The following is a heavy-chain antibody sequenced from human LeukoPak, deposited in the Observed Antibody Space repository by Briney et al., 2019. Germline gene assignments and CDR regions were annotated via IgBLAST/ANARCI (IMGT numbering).Heavy chain of an antibody. D-gene: IGHD3-22*01. CDR1: GFTFSSYS. V-gene: IGHV3-21*01. Sequence: GGSLRLSCAASGFTFSSYSMTWVRQAPGKGLEWVSSISSSSSYIYYADSVKGRFTISRDNAKNSLYLQMNSLRAEDTAVYYCARDGVHHYYDSSGYFYWGQGTLVTVSS. CDR2: ISSSSSYI. CDR3: ARDGVHHYYDSSGYFY. J-gene: IGHJ4*02.